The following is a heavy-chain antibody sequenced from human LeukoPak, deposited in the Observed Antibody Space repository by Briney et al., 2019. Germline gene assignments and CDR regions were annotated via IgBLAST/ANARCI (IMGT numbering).Heavy chain of an antibody. D-gene: IGHD5-18*01. V-gene: IGHV4-59*01. CDR1: GGSISSYY. J-gene: IGHJ4*02. CDR3: ARDWGYGRVDY. CDR2: IYYIGST. Sequence: SETLSLTCTVSGGSISSYYGSWVRQHPGKGLEWIGYIYYIGSTNYNPSLKSRVTISVDTSKNQFSMKLNSVTAADTAVYYCARDWGYGRVDYWGQGTLVTVSS.